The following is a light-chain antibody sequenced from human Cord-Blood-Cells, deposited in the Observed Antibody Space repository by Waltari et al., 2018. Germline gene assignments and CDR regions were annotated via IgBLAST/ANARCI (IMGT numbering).Light chain of an antibody. CDR2: GAA. CDR3: QQYNNWPPWT. CDR1: QSVSSN. V-gene: IGKV3-15*01. J-gene: IGKJ1*01. Sequence: EIVMTQSLATLSVSPGERATLSCRASQSVSSNLAWYQQKPGQAPRLLIYGAATRATGIPARFRGSGSGTEFTLTISSLQSEDFAVYYGQQYNNWPPWTFGQGTKVEIK.